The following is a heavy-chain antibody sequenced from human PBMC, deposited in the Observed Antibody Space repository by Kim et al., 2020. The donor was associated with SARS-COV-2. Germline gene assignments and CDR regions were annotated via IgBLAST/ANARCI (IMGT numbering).Heavy chain of an antibody. D-gene: IGHD6-13*01. J-gene: IGHJ6*02. CDR1: GFTFSSYA. V-gene: IGHV3-30-3*01. Sequence: GGSLRLSCAASGFTFSSYAMHWVRQAPGKGLEWVAVISYDGSNKYYADSVKGRFTISRDNSKNTLYLQMNSLRAEDTAVYYCERSEYSSSWYDFESYYYYGMDVWGQGTTVTVSS. CDR3: ERSEYSSSWYDFESYYYYGMDV. CDR2: ISYDGSNK.